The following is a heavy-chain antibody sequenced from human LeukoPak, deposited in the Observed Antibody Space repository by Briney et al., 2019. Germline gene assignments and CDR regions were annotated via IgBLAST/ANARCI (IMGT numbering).Heavy chain of an antibody. D-gene: IGHD3-10*01. CDR3: ARGYYGSGSYST. V-gene: IGHV4-39*01. J-gene: IGHJ4*02. Sequence: SSETLSLTCTVSGGSISSSSYYWGWIRQPPGKGLEWIGSIYYSGSTYYNPSLKGRVTISVDTSKNQFSLKLSSVTAADTAVYYCARGYYGSGSYSTWGQGTLVTVSS. CDR1: GGSISSSSYY. CDR2: IYYSGST.